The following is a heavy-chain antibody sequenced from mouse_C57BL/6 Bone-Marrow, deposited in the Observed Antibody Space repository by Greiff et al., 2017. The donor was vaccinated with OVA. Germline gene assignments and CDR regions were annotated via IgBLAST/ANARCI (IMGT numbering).Heavy chain of an antibody. CDR2: IDPSDSYT. CDR3: ARVFWYYAMDY. CDR1: GYTFTSYW. Sequence: VQLQQPGAELVRPGTSVKLSCKASGYTFTSYWMPWVKQRPGQGLEWIGVIDPSDSYTTYNQKFKGKATLTVDTSSRTAYMQLSSLTSEDSAVYYCARVFWYYAMDYWGQGTSVTVSS. V-gene: IGHV1-59*01. J-gene: IGHJ4*01.